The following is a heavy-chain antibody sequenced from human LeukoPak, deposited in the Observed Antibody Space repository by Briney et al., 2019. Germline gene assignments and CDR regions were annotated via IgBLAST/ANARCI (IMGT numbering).Heavy chain of an antibody. CDR1: GYTFTGYY. CDR3: ARDAGYGSSWLDY. J-gene: IGHJ4*02. V-gene: IGHV1-2*02. Sequence: ASVKVSCKASGYTFTGYYMHWVRQAPGQGPEWMGWINPNNGGTKYAEKFQGRVIMTRDTSISTAYMELRRLRSDDTAMYYCARDAGYGSSWLDYWGQGTLVTVSS. CDR2: INPNNGGT. D-gene: IGHD6-13*01.